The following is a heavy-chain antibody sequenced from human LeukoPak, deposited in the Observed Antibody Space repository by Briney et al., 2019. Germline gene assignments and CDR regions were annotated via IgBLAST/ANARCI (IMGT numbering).Heavy chain of an antibody. CDR1: GFTFSSYG. V-gene: IGHV3-30*03. CDR3: VPQRNFDY. J-gene: IGHJ4*02. Sequence: GGSLRLSCAASGFTFSSYGMHWVRQAPGKGLEWVAVISYDGSNKYYADFVKGRFTISRDNSKNTLYLQMNSLRAEDTAVYYCVPQRNFDYWGQGTLVTVSS. CDR2: ISYDGSNK.